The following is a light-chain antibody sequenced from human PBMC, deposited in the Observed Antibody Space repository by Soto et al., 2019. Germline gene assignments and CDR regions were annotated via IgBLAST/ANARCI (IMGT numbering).Light chain of an antibody. CDR3: QQGYSTPIT. CDR1: QSISSY. CDR2: AAS. Sequence: DIQMTQSPSSLSASVGDRVTITCRASQSISSYLNWYQQKPGKAPKLLIYAASSLQSGVPSRFSGSGSGTDFTLTISSLQPEDFATYYCQQGYSTPITFGQGTRREIK. J-gene: IGKJ5*01. V-gene: IGKV1-39*01.